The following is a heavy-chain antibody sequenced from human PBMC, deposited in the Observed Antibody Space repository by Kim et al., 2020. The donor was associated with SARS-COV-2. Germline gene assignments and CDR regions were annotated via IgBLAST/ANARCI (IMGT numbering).Heavy chain of an antibody. J-gene: IGHJ6*02. CDR3: ARRRREWLVGYYYCMDV. CDR1: GGSISSSNW. CDR2: IYHSGST. Sequence: SETLSLTCAVSGGSISSSNWWRGVRQPPGKGLEGFGEIYHSGSTNYNPPLKSRVTISVDKSKNQFSLKLSSVTAADTAVYYCARRRREWLVGYYYCMDVGGQGTTVTVSS. D-gene: IGHD3-3*01. V-gene: IGHV4-4*02.